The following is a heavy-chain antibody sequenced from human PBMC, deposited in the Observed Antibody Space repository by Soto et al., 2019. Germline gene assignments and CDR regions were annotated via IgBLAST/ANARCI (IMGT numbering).Heavy chain of an antibody. V-gene: IGHV1-69*01. J-gene: IGHJ6*02. Sequence: QVQLVQSGAEVKKPGSSVKVSCKASGGTFSSYAISWVRQAPGQGLEWMGGIIPIFGTANYAQKFQGRVTITADESTITAYMELSSLRSEDTAVYYCARANGDYEGGYYYYYGMDVWGQGTTVTVSS. CDR1: GGTFSSYA. D-gene: IGHD4-17*01. CDR3: ARANGDYEGGYYYYYGMDV. CDR2: IIPIFGTA.